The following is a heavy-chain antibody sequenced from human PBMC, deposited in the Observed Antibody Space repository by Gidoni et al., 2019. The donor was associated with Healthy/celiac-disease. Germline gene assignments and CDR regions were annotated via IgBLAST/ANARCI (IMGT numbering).Heavy chain of an antibody. Sequence: EVQLVQSGAEVKKPGESLKISCKASGSSFTSYWLGWVRQMPGKGLEWMGIIYPGDSDTRYSPSFQGQVTISADKSISTAYLQWSSLKASDTAMYYCARGERTSFGVVSYFDYWGQGTLVTVSS. CDR2: IYPGDSDT. J-gene: IGHJ4*02. CDR1: GSSFTSYW. CDR3: ARGERTSFGVVSYFDY. V-gene: IGHV5-51*01. D-gene: IGHD3-3*01.